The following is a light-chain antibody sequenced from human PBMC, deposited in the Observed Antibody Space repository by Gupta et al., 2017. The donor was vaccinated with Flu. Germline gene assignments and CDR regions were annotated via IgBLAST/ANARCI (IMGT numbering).Light chain of an antibody. J-gene: IGLJ1*01. CDR2: KYN. V-gene: IGLV3-25*02. Sequence: SYELTQSPSVSVSPGQKARITCTGNGLPNQYAYWYQQKPGQAPVLVIYKYNGRPSGIPGRFSGSSSGTTVTFTISGVQAEDEADYYCQSADSSGTYVFGTGTRVTVL. CDR1: GLPNQY. CDR3: QSADSSGTYV.